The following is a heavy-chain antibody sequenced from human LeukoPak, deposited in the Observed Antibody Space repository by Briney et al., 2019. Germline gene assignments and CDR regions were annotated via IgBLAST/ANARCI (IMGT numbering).Heavy chain of an antibody. V-gene: IGHV4-59*08. CDR1: GGSISSYY. CDR3: ARPFSPPGSGSFIVAY. CDR2: IYYSGST. Sequence: SETLSLTCTVSGGSISSYYWSWIRQPPGRGLEWIGYIYYSGSTNYNPSLKSRVTISVDTSKNQFSLKLSSVTAADTAVYYCARPFSPPGSGSFIVAYWGQGTLVTVSS. D-gene: IGHD3-10*01. J-gene: IGHJ4*02.